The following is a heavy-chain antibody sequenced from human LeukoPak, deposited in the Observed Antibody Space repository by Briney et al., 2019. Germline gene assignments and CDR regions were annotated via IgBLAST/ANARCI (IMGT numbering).Heavy chain of an antibody. CDR1: GGSISSGGYY. CDR2: IYHSGST. D-gene: IGHD5-18*01. J-gene: IGHJ4*02. CDR3: ARDRGYSYGM. V-gene: IGHV4-30-2*01. Sequence: SQTLSLTCTVSGGSISSGGYYWSWIRQPPGKGLEWIGYIYHSGSTYYNPSLKSRVTITVDRSKNQFSLKLSSVTAADTAVYYCARDRGYSYGMWGQGTLVTVSS.